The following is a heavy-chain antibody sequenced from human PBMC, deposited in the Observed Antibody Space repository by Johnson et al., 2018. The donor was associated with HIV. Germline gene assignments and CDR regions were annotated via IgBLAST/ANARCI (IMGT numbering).Heavy chain of an antibody. CDR2: IKQDGSEK. V-gene: IGHV3-7*01. J-gene: IGHJ3*01. Sequence: EMQLVESGGGVVQPGRSLRLSCAASGFTFDDYAMHWVRQAPGKGLEWVANIKQDGSEKYYVDSVKGRFSISRDNSKNTLYLQMNSLRPEDTAIYYCAKNREPANYDALDVWGQVTMVTVSS. CDR3: AKNREPANYDALDV. CDR1: GFTFDDYA. D-gene: IGHD1-26*01.